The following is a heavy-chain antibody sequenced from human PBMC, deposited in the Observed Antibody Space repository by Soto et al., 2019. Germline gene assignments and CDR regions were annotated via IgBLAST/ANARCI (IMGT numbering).Heavy chain of an antibody. V-gene: IGHV3-23*01. CDR3: AKGVPGIEVVGTGSSQP. CDR1: GFTFSSYA. J-gene: IGHJ5*02. Sequence: GGSLRLSCAASGFTFSSYAMTWVRQAPGKGLEWVSGISGSGDSTYYADSVKGRFTISRDNSKNTLYLQMNSLRAEDTAVYYSAKGVPGIEVVGTGSSQPWGKGTLVTAS. D-gene: IGHD6-19*01. CDR2: ISGSGDST.